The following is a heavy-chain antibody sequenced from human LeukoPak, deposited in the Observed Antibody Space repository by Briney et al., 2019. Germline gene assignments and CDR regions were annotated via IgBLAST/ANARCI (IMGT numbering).Heavy chain of an antibody. V-gene: IGHV3-23*01. CDR3: AKGFLYYYYGMDV. Sequence: PGGSLRLSCAASGFTFGSYAMSWVRQAPGKGLEWVSAISGSGGGTYYADSVKGRFTISRDNSKNTLYLQMNSLRAEDTAVYYCAKGFLYYYYGMDVWGQGTTVTVSS. J-gene: IGHJ6*02. CDR1: GFTFGSYA. CDR2: ISGSGGGT.